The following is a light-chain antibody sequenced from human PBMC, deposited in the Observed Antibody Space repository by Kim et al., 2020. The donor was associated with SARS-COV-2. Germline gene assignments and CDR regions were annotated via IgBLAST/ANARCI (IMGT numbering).Light chain of an antibody. J-gene: IGKJ4*01. V-gene: IGKV1-5*01. CDR3: QQHDGY. Sequence: TRSAYVGDTVTITCRDSQSITSGLAWYQQNPGKAPKLLIYLVSNLDSGIPSRFSGSGSETQFTLTISSLQPDDFATYYCQQHDGYFGGGTKVDIK. CDR1: QSITSG. CDR2: LVS.